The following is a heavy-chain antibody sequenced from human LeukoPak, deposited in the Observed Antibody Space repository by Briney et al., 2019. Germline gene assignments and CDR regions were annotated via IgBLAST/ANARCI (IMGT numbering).Heavy chain of an antibody. J-gene: IGHJ4*02. Sequence: ASVKVSCKASGYTFTGYYMHWVRQAPGQGLEWMGWINPNSGGTNYAQKFQGRVTMTRDTSISTAYMELSRLRSDDTAVYYCARDPEPLYDILTGYSDHWGQGTLVTVSS. CDR2: INPNSGGT. D-gene: IGHD3-9*01. V-gene: IGHV1-2*02. CDR3: ARDPEPLYDILTGYSDH. CDR1: GYTFTGYY.